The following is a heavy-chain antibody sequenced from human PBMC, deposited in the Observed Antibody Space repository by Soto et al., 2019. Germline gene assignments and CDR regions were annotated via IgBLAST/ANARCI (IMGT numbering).Heavy chain of an antibody. V-gene: IGHV4-30-2*01. CDR1: GGSISSGGYS. Sequence: QLQLQESGSGLVKPSQTLSLTCAVSGGSISSGGYSWSWIRQPPGKGLEWIGYIYHSGSTYYNPSLKSRVTRSVDRSKNQFSLKLSSVTAADTAVYYCARARRPMVGYFDYWGQGTLVTVSS. CDR2: IYHSGST. J-gene: IGHJ4*02. CDR3: ARARRPMVGYFDY. D-gene: IGHD3-10*02.